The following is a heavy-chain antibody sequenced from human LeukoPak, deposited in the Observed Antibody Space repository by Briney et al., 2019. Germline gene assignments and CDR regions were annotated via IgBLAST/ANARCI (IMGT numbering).Heavy chain of an antibody. CDR3: ARVNNWFDP. CDR1: GYTFASYD. Sequence: ASVKVSCKASGYTFASYDINWERQATGQGLEWMGWMNPNNGNTGYAQKFQGRVAMTRNTSINTAYMELSSLRSEDTAIYYCARVNNWFDPWGQGTLVTVSS. CDR2: MNPNNGNT. V-gene: IGHV1-8*01. J-gene: IGHJ5*02.